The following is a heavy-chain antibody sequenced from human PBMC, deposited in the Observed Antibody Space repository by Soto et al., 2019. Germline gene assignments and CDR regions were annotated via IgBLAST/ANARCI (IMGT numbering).Heavy chain of an antibody. J-gene: IGHJ6*02. CDR1: GGTFSSYA. CDR3: ARDCSGARCMVGVYYGMDV. CDR2: IIPIFGTA. V-gene: IGHV1-69*01. Sequence: QVQLVQSGAEVKKPGSSVKVSCKASGGTFSSYAISWVRQAPGQGLEWMGGIIPIFGTANYAQEVQGRATITAADSTSTPSTGLRSLRSGDTAVYYGARDCSGARCMVGVYYGMDVWGRGTTVTVSS. D-gene: IGHD2-15*01.